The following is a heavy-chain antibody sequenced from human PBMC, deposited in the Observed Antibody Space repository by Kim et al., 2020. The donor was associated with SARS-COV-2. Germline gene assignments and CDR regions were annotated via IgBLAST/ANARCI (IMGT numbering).Heavy chain of an antibody. J-gene: IGHJ6*02. Sequence: SVKVSCKASGGTFSSYAISWVRQAPGQGLEWMGGIIPIFGTANYAQKFQGRVTITADESTSTAYMELSRLRSEDTAVYYCARDNDYGGYRYYYYGMDVWGQGTTVTVSS. V-gene: IGHV1-69*13. CDR1: GGTFSSYA. D-gene: IGHD4-17*01. CDR2: IIPIFGTA. CDR3: ARDNDYGGYRYYYYGMDV.